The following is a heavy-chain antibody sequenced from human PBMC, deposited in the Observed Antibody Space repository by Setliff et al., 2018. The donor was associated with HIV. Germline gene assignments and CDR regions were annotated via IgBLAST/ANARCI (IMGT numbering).Heavy chain of an antibody. CDR1: GGSISSHY. CDR2: VYYSGST. D-gene: IGHD6-13*01. Sequence: PSETLSLTCTVSGGSISSHYWSWIRQHPGKGLEWIGYVYYSGSTNYNPSLMSRVSISVDTYKNQFSLKLSAVTAADTAVYYCARYWQQLGAYAFDIWGQGTMVTVSS. CDR3: ARYWQQLGAYAFDI. J-gene: IGHJ3*02. V-gene: IGHV4-59*11.